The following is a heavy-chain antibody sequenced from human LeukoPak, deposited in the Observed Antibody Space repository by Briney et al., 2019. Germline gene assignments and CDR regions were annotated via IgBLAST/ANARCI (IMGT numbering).Heavy chain of an antibody. CDR3: ARGWFDN. CDR1: GFTVSSNY. J-gene: IGHJ4*02. CDR2: ISGDGDTI. V-gene: IGHV3-11*04. Sequence: GGSLRLSCAASGFTVSSNYMSWIRQAPGKGLEWVAYISGDGDTIFYTDSVKGRFTISRDNAENSLFLQMNSLRAEDSAIYYCARGWFDNWGQGTLVTVSS.